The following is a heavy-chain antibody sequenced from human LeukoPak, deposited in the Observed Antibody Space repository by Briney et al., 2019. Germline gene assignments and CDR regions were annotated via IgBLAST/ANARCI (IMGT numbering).Heavy chain of an antibody. CDR3: VRDRGTYRPIDY. J-gene: IGHJ4*02. CDR2: IRCDGSNK. Sequence: GGSLRLSCAASGFTFSSYGMHWVRQAPGKGLEWVAFIRCDGSNKYYADSVKGRFTISRDNAQNSLYLQMNSLRAEDTAIYYCVRDRGTYRPIDYWGQGTLVTVSS. CDR1: GFTFSSYG. D-gene: IGHD1-26*01. V-gene: IGHV3-30*02.